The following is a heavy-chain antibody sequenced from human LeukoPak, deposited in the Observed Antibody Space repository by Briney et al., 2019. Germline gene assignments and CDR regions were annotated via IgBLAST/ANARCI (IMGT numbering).Heavy chain of an antibody. CDR3: AKPPPLGYCSGGSCPKQDTAIYGMDV. D-gene: IGHD2-15*01. CDR2: ISGSGGST. J-gene: IGHJ6*02. V-gene: IGHV3-23*01. Sequence: PGGSLRLSCAASGFTFSSYAMSWVRQAPGKGLEWVSAISGSGGSTYYADSVKGRFTISRDNSKNTLYLQMNSLRAEDTAVYYCAKPPPLGYCSGGSCPKQDTAIYGMDVWGQGTTVTVSS. CDR1: GFTFSSYA.